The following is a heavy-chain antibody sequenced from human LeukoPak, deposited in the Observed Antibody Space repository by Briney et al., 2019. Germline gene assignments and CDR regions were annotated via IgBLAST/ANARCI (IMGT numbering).Heavy chain of an antibody. Sequence: GGSLRLSCAASGFTFSTYWMNWFRQTPGKGLEWVAKIKADGGEKDHVASVKGRFTISRDNAKNSLYLQMNSLRAEDTALYYCARVAATSRPHFDYWGQGTLVTVSS. CDR3: ARVAATSRPHFDY. CDR1: GFTFSTYW. V-gene: IGHV3-7*03. J-gene: IGHJ4*02. CDR2: IKADGGEK. D-gene: IGHD2-15*01.